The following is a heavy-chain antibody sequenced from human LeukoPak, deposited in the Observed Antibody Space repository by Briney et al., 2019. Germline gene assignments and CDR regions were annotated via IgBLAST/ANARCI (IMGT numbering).Heavy chain of an antibody. J-gene: IGHJ3*02. CDR2: IYSGGST. D-gene: IGHD3-16*01. V-gene: IGHV3-53*01. CDR1: GFTVSSNY. Sequence: GGSLRLSCAASGFTVSSNYMSWVRQAPGKGLEWVSVIYSGGSTYYADSVKGRFTISRDNSKNTLYLQMNSLRAEDTAVYYCARESHYDYIWGSPGAFDIWGQGTMVTVSS. CDR3: ARESHYDYIWGSPGAFDI.